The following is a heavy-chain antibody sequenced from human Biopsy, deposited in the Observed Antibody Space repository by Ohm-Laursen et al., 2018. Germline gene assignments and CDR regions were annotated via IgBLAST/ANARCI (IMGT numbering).Heavy chain of an antibody. Sequence: GTLSLTWNVSGGDINNYYWSWIRQPAGKGLEWIGRIYPGGSTNYNPSLKSRVTMSVDTSKKQLSLRLRSFTAADTAIYYCASVVLGPTNDAFDLWGQGTMVVVSS. D-gene: IGHD3-22*01. V-gene: IGHV4-4*07. CDR1: GGDINNYY. J-gene: IGHJ3*01. CDR2: IYPGGST. CDR3: ASVVLGPTNDAFDL.